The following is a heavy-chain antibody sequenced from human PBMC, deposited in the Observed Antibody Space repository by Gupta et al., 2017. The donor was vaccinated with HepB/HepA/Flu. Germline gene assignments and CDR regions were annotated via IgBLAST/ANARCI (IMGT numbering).Heavy chain of an antibody. J-gene: IGHJ6*02. CDR1: GFTFGDYA. D-gene: IGHD2-2*01. Sequence: EVQLMESGGGLEQLGRSLRVSCTASGFTFGDYAMSWVRQAPGTGLEWVGVIRSKAYGGTTEYAASVKGRFTISRDDSKSIAYLQMNSLKTEDTAVYYCTRSSTSYGMDVWGQGTTVTVSS. V-gene: IGHV3-49*04. CDR2: IRSKAYGGTT. CDR3: TRSSTSYGMDV.